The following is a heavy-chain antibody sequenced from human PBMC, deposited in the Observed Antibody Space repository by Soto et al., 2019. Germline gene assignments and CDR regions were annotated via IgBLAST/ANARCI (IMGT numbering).Heavy chain of an antibody. CDR2: MYYSRST. CDR3: TRLHPYDDILTGAPGYAFDI. CDR1: GGSISSSY. V-gene: IGHV4-59*01. D-gene: IGHD3-9*01. Sequence: QVQLQGSGPGLLRPSETLSLTCTVSGGSISSSYWSWIRLRPRQGLEWVGYMYYSRSTNSHPTPQSRLTVLLDTYTRPLSRKPTTLTPADTAVQSCTRLHPYDDILTGAPGYAFDIWGQGTMVNVS. J-gene: IGHJ3*02.